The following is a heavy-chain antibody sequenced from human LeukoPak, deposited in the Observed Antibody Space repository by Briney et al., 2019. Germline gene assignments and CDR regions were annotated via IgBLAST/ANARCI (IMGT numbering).Heavy chain of an antibody. V-gene: IGHV5-51*01. D-gene: IGHD4-17*01. Sequence: GESLKISCKTSGYSFNNYWIGWVRQMPGKGLEWMGIIYPGDSETRYSPSFQGQVTISADKSISTAYLQWSSLTASDTAMYYCAKSPTFYGDYDASHVWGQGTMVTVSS. J-gene: IGHJ3*01. CDR1: GYSFNNYW. CDR3: AKSPTFYGDYDASHV. CDR2: IYPGDSET.